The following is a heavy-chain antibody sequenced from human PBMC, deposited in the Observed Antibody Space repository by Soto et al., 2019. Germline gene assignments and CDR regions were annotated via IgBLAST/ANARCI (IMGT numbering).Heavy chain of an antibody. V-gene: IGHV3-23*01. CDR1: GFTFSSYA. D-gene: IGHD2-2*01. CDR3: AKDLLVVPAAMPDY. Sequence: PGGSLRLSCAASGFTFSSYAMSWVRQAPGKGLEWVSAISGSGGSTYYADSVKGRFTISRDNSKNTLYLQMNSLRAEDTAVYYCAKDLLVVPAAMPDYWGQGTLVTVSS. J-gene: IGHJ4*02. CDR2: ISGSGGST.